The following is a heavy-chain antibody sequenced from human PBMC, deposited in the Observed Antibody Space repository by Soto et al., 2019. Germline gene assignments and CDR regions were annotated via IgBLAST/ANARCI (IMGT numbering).Heavy chain of an antibody. Sequence: RQANGQGLEWMGGIIPIFGTANYAQKFQGRVTITADESTSTAYMELSSLRSEDTAVYYCASLTTVVTPYAFDIWGQGTMVTVSS. CDR3: ASLTTVVTPYAFDI. J-gene: IGHJ3*02. CDR2: IIPIFGTA. V-gene: IGHV1-69*01. D-gene: IGHD4-17*01.